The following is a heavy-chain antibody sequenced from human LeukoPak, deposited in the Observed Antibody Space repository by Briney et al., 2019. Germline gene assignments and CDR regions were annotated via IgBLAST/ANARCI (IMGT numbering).Heavy chain of an antibody. J-gene: IGHJ4*02. Sequence: GGSLRLSCAASGFSFSDSYMSWIRQAPGRGLEYISYISPNGDYMSYTDPVKGRFTLSRDNAKNSLYLQMNSLRAEDTAVYFCTKGHTSLDCRGQGALVTVSS. CDR3: TKGHTSLDC. CDR1: GFSFSDSY. V-gene: IGHV3-11*01. CDR2: ISPNGDYM. D-gene: IGHD2/OR15-2a*01.